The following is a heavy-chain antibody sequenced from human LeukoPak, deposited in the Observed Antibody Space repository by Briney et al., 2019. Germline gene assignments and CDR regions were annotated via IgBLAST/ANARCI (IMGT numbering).Heavy chain of an antibody. V-gene: IGHV3-48*02. CDR3: AWSYCSSTSCYPDY. CDR1: GFTFSSYS. J-gene: IGHJ4*02. Sequence: PGRSLRLSCAASGFTFSSYSMNWVRQAPGKGLEWVSYISSSSSTIYYADSVKGGFTISRDNSKNSLYLQMNSLRDEDTAVYYCAWSYCSSTSCYPDYWGQGTLVTVSS. D-gene: IGHD2-2*01. CDR2: ISSSSSTI.